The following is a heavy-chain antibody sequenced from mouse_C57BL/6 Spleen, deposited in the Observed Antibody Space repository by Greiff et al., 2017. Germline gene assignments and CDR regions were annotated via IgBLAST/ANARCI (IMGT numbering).Heavy chain of an antibody. V-gene: IGHV5-6*01. Sequence: EVQGVESGGDLVKPGGSLKLSCAASGFTFSSYGMSWVRQTPDKRLEWVATISSGGSYTYYPDSVKGRFTISRDNAKNTRYLQMSSLKSEDTAMYYCAANWVYFDCWGQGTTLTVSS. D-gene: IGHD4-1*01. CDR3: AANWVYFDC. CDR1: GFTFSSYG. J-gene: IGHJ2*01. CDR2: ISSGGSYT.